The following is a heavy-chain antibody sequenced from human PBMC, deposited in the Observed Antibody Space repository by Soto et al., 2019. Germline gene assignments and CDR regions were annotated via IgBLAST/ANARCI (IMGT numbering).Heavy chain of an antibody. CDR2: IIPFFGTA. CDR3: AKTHYHHGGGYPPGGLVYAMDV. CDR1: GGSLSNYA. Sequence: QVQLVQSGAEVKKPGSSVKVACRASGGSLSNYAIIWVRQAPGHGLEWMGGIIPFFGTANYAQKFRGRVTINADESTSTAYMELSSLTSEDTAIYYCAKTHYHHGGGYPPGGLVYAMDVWGQGSMVTVS. V-gene: IGHV1-69*12. D-gene: IGHD3-22*01. J-gene: IGHJ6*02.